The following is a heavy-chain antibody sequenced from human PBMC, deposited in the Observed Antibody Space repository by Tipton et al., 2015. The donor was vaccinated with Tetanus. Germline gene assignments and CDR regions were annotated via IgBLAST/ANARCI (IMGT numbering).Heavy chain of an antibody. V-gene: IGHV4-30-2*01. CDR3: VRGRGLGAYSFGFEY. CDR1: GALITTGGYS. J-gene: IGHJ4*02. CDR2: IYQTDST. Sequence: TLSLTCNVSGALITTGGYSWGWIRQPPGQGLEWLGYIYQTDSTYYNPSVRSRLTLPLRRSKNQVSLKLSSVTAADTAVYYCVRGRGLGAYSFGFEYWGQGALVTVSS. D-gene: IGHD5-12*01.